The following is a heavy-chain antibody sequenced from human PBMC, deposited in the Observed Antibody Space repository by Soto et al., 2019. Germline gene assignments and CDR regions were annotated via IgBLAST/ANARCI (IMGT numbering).Heavy chain of an antibody. CDR2: IYSGGST. J-gene: IGHJ3*02. CDR3: ATRNVLRFLEWLTVGAFDI. D-gene: IGHD3-3*01. CDR1: GFTVSSNY. Sequence: GGSLRLSCAASGFTVSSNYMSWVRQAPGKGLEWVSVIYSGGSTYYADSVKGRFTISRDNSKNTLYLQMNSLRAEDTAVYYCATRNVLRFLEWLTVGAFDIWGQGTMVTVSS. V-gene: IGHV3-66*01.